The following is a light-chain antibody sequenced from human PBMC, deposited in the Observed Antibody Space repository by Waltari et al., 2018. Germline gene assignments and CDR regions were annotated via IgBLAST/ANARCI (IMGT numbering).Light chain of an antibody. V-gene: IGKV3-15*01. Sequence: ETVMTQSPATLSVSPGERVTLSCRASHSVSSNIACYQQRPGRAPRLLFYAASTRATGLAARFSGSGSGTQFTLTISSLQSEDFAVYFCQQYDNWPLTFGQGTKLEIK. CDR3: QQYDNWPLT. J-gene: IGKJ2*01. CDR2: AAS. CDR1: HSVSSN.